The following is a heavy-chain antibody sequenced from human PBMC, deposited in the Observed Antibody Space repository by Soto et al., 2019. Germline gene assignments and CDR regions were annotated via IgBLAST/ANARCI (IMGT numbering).Heavy chain of an antibody. J-gene: IGHJ3*02. D-gene: IGHD3-16*01. Sequence: ESGGGVVQPGRSLRLSCAASGFTFSSYAMHWVRQAPGKGLEWVAVIWYDGSNKYYAESVKGRFTISRDNSRNTLYLQMNSLRAEDTAIYHCARTPITSDAFDMWGQGTMVTVSS. CDR3: ARTPITSDAFDM. CDR1: GFTFSSYA. CDR2: IWYDGSNK. V-gene: IGHV3-33*01.